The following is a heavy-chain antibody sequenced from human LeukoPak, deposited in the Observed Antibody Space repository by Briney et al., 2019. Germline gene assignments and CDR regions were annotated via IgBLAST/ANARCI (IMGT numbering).Heavy chain of an antibody. J-gene: IGHJ3*02. V-gene: IGHV3-23*01. CDR3: AKVRLQWDAFDI. CDR1: GFTFSSFA. CDR2: ISDSGGST. Sequence: PGGSLRLSCAASGFTFSSFAMSWVRQAPGKGLEWVSVISDSGGSTYYADSVKGRFTISRDNSKNTLYLQLNSLRAEDTAVYYCAKVRLQWDAFDIWGQGTMVTVSS. D-gene: IGHD4-11*01.